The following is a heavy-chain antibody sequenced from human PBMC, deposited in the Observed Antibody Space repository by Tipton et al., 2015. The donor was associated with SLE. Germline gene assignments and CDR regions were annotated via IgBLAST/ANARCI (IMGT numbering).Heavy chain of an antibody. Sequence: TLSLTCTVSGGSISSSSYYWGWIRQPPGKGLEWIGSIYSSGSTYYHPSLKSRVTISVDTSNNQFSLKLSSVTAADTAVYYCATAGITGTTGDFDYWGQGTLVTVSS. CDR2: IYSSGST. D-gene: IGHD1-14*01. CDR3: ATAGITGTTGDFDY. CDR1: GGSISSSSYY. J-gene: IGHJ4*02. V-gene: IGHV4-39*01.